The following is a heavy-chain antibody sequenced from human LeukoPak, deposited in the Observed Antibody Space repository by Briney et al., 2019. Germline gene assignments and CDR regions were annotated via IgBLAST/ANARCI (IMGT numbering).Heavy chain of an antibody. CDR3: ARGGLIPHDYGDPFDY. D-gene: IGHD4-17*01. CDR1: GGSFSGYY. J-gene: IGHJ4*02. V-gene: IGHV4-34*01. Sequence: SETLSLTCAVYGGSFSGYYWSWIRQPPGKGLERIGEINHSGSTNYNPSLKSRVTISVDTSKNQFSLKLSSVTAADTAVYYCARGGLIPHDYGDPFDYWGQGTLVTVSS. CDR2: INHSGST.